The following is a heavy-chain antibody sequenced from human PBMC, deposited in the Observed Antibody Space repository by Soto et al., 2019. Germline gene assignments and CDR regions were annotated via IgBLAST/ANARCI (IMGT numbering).Heavy chain of an antibody. V-gene: IGHV1-18*01. D-gene: IGHD1-1*01. CDR2: ISAHNGNT. Sequence: QVHLVQSGAEVKKPGASVKVSCKGSGYTFTSYGITWVRQAPGQGLEWMGWISAHNGNTNYAQKRQGRATVTRATSTSTAYMELRSLRSDDTAVYYCARGRYGDYWGQGALVTVSS. J-gene: IGHJ4*02. CDR3: ARGRYGDY. CDR1: GYTFTSYG.